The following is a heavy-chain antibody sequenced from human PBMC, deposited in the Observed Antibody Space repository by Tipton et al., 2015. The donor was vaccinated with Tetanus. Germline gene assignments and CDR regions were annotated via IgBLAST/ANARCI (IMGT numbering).Heavy chain of an antibody. J-gene: IGHJ4*02. D-gene: IGHD6-19*01. CDR3: VRDGGSSGWLAY. CDR1: GFIVSSHY. V-gene: IGHV3-53*01. Sequence: QLVQSGGGVVQPGRSLRLSCVASGFIVSSHYMSWVRQAPGKGLEWVSVMYSGGDTYYVDSVKGRFSISRDNAKNTLYLQMNSLRVEDTAVYYCVRDGGSSGWLAYWGQGTLVTVSS. CDR2: MYSGGDT.